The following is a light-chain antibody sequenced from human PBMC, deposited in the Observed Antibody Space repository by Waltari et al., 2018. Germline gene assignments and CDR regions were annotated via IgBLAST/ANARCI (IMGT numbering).Light chain of an antibody. CDR2: DVN. Sequence: QSALTQPASVSGSPGQSITISWYQQHPGKAPKLMIFDVNNRPSGVSNRFSGSKSGNTASLTISGLQAEDEADYYSSAYISSSTLELFGGGTRLTVL. CDR3: SAYISSSTLEL. J-gene: IGLJ2*01. V-gene: IGLV2-14*03.